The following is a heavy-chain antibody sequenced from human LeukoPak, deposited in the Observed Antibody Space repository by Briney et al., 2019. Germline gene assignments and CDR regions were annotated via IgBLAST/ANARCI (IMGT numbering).Heavy chain of an antibody. CDR1: GFTVSSNY. D-gene: IGHD2-2*02. V-gene: IGHV3-53*01. CDR3: ARGVVVPAAIGNMNWFDP. CDR2: IYSGGST. Sequence: PGGSLRLSCAASGFTVSSNYMNWVRQAPGKGLEWVSVIYSGGSTYYADSVKGRFTISRDNSKNTLFLQMNSLRAEDTAVYYCARGVVVPAAIGNMNWFDPWGQGTLVTVSS. J-gene: IGHJ5*02.